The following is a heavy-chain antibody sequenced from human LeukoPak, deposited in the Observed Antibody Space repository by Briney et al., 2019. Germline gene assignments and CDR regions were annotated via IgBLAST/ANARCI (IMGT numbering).Heavy chain of an antibody. CDR1: GFTFSSYS. Sequence: GGSLRLSCAASGFTFSSYSMNWVRQAPGKGLEWVSAISSSSSYIYYADSVKGRFTTSRDNARNSLYLQMNSLRAEDTAMYYCAREGAAAAPYWGQGTLVTVSS. V-gene: IGHV3-21*01. D-gene: IGHD6-13*01. CDR3: AREGAAAAPY. CDR2: ISSSSSYI. J-gene: IGHJ4*02.